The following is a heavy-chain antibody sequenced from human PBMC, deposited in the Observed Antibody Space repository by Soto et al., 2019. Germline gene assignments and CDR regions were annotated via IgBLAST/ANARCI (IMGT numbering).Heavy chain of an antibody. CDR3: AKDLPLWSGYSFSENH. V-gene: IGHV3-23*01. CDR2: VSQSGASV. CDR1: GFIFSSHA. D-gene: IGHD3-3*01. Sequence: EVQLLESGGGFVQPGGSLRLSCEGSGFIFSSHAMTWVRQAPGKGLEWVSSVSQSGASVHLPDFLKGRFSSSRDNSKNTVYLELNNLRVDDTAVYYCAKDLPLWSGYSFSENHWGQGTLVTVSS. J-gene: IGHJ5*02.